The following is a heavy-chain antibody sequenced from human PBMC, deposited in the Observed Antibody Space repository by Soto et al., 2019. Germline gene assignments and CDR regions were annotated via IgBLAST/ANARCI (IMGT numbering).Heavy chain of an antibody. Sequence: SSLKRAWKSAGGGMSGYPVGGGRQNTGEGLEWMGGIIPIFGTASYAQKFQGRVTITADKSTSTAYMELSSLRSEDTAVYYCASARITLNTVFLDAFDICAQATILSVPS. V-gene: IGHV1-69*06. CDR1: GGGMSGYP. CDR2: IIPIFGTA. J-gene: IGHJ3*02. CDR3: ASARITLNTVFLDAFDI. D-gene: IGHD3-22*01.